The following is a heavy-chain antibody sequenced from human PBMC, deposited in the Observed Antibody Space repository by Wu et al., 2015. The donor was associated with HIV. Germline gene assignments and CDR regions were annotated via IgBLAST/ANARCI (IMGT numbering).Heavy chain of an antibody. D-gene: IGHD3-22*01. Sequence: QVQLMQSGAEVKKPGASVKVSCKTSGYSFTGTYIHWVRQAPGQGLEWMGWINPNSGGSKSPQKFQGRVTMTRDTSKTTVYMEMRSLRYDDTAVYYCARAWATSITMKEGFDPWGQGTLVTVSS. CDR3: ARAWATSITMKEGFDP. CDR1: GYSFTGTY. CDR2: INPNSGGS. J-gene: IGHJ5*02. V-gene: IGHV1-2*02.